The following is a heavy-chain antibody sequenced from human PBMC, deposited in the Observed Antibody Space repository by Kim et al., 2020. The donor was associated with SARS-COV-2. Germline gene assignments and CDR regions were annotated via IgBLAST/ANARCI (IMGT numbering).Heavy chain of an antibody. J-gene: IGHJ6*02. D-gene: IGHD3-10*01. CDR2: INHSGST. Sequence: SETLSLTCAVYGGSFSGYYWSWIRQPPGKGLEWIGEINHSGSTNYNPSLKSRVTISVDTSKNQFSLKLSSVTAADTAVYYCARGTLLYYGSGRVYYGMDVWGQGTTVTISS. CDR3: ARGTLLYYGSGRVYYGMDV. CDR1: GGSFSGYY. V-gene: IGHV4-34*01.